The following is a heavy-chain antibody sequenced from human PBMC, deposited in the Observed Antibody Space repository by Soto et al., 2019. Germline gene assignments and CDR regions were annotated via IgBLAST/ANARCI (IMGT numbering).Heavy chain of an antibody. V-gene: IGHV1-69*01. CDR1: GGTFKTFG. CDR3: ARDVLGGWVEKTYRAFDI. Sequence: QVQLVQSGAELKKPGSSVTVSCQASGGTFKTFGVSWVRQAPGQGLQWMGGIIPLLRTTDYAQNFQGRISISADESTNTVFMELTSLRSEDTAVYYCARDVLGGWVEKTYRAFDIWGQGTVVAVSS. CDR2: IIPLLRTT. J-gene: IGHJ3*02. D-gene: IGHD1-26*01.